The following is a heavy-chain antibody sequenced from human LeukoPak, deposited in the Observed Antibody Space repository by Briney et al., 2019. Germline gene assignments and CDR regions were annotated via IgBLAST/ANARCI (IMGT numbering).Heavy chain of an antibody. D-gene: IGHD6-13*01. CDR2: INAGNGNT. CDR1: GGTFSSYA. Sequence: GASVKVSCKASGGTFSSYAMHWVRQAPGQRLEWMGWINAGNGNTKYSQKFQGRVTITRDTSASTAYMELSSLRSEDTAVYYCARAFIAAAEFDYWGQGTLVTVSS. CDR3: ARAFIAAAEFDY. J-gene: IGHJ4*02. V-gene: IGHV1-3*01.